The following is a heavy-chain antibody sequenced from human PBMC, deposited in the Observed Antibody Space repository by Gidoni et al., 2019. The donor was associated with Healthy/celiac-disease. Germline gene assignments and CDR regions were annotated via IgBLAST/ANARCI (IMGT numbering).Heavy chain of an antibody. Sequence: QITLKESGPTLVKPTQTLTLTCTFSGFSLSTSGVGVGWIRQPPGKALEWLALIYWDDDKRYSPSLKSRLTITKDTSKNQVVLTMTNMDPVDTATYYCARTDIAAAGTGAFDIWGQGTMVTVSS. V-gene: IGHV2-5*02. CDR3: ARTDIAAAGTGAFDI. CDR2: IYWDDDK. J-gene: IGHJ3*02. D-gene: IGHD6-13*01. CDR1: GFSLSTSGVG.